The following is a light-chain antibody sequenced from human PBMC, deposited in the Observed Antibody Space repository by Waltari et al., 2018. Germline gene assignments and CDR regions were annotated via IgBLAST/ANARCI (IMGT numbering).Light chain of an antibody. Sequence: AVVTQEPSLTVSFGGPVTLTSTSNTRGVTRDYYCYWFQQKPGQAPRTLIYDTDHKHSWAPARFSGSLLGGKAALTLSGAQPEDEAEYYCLLSYRGAWVFGGGTRLTVL. V-gene: IGLV7-46*01. J-gene: IGLJ3*02. CDR1: TRGVTRDYY. CDR2: DTD. CDR3: LLSYRGAWV.